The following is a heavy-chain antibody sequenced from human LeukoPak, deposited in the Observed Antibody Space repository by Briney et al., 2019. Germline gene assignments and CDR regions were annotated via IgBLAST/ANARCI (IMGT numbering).Heavy chain of an antibody. CDR3: ARDSAVVTAGH. CDR1: GGTFSSYA. CDR2: IIPLLGIA. V-gene: IGHV1-69*04. D-gene: IGHD2-15*01. J-gene: IGHJ4*02. Sequence: ASVKVSCKASGGTFSSYAISWVRQAPGQGLEWMGRIIPLLGIANYAQKFQGRVTITADKSTVTAYMEMSSLRSEDTAVYYCARDSAVVTAGHWGQGTLVTVSS.